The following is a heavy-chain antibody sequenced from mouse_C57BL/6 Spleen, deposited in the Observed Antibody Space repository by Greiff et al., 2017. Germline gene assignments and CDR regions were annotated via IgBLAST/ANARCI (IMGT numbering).Heavy chain of an antibody. J-gene: IGHJ3*01. Sequence: QVQLQQPGAELVKPGASVKLSCKASGYTFTSYWMQWVKQRPGQGLEWIGEIDPSDSYTNYNQKFKGKATLTVDTSSSTAYMQLSSLTSEDSAVYYCARWGTTVVDPFAYWCQGTLVTVSA. CDR3: ARWGTTVVDPFAY. CDR2: IDPSDSYT. CDR1: GYTFTSYW. D-gene: IGHD1-1*01. V-gene: IGHV1-50*01.